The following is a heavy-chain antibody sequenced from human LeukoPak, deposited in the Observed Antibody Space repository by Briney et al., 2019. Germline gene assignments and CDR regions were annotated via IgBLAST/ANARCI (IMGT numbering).Heavy chain of an antibody. J-gene: IGHJ5*02. CDR2: INPNSGGT. CDR1: GYTFTGYY. Sequence: GASVKVSCKASGYTFTGYYIHWVRQAPGQGLEWMGWINPNSGGTNYAQKFQGRVTMPRDTSITTAYMELSGLRSDDTAIYYCARGKLAAAGRTGYNWFDPWGQGTLVTVSA. V-gene: IGHV1-2*02. CDR3: ARGKLAAAGRTGYNWFDP. D-gene: IGHD6-13*01.